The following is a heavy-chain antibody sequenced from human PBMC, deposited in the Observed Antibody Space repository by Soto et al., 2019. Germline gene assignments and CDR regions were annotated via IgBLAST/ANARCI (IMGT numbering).Heavy chain of an antibody. CDR2: IIPIFGKG. J-gene: IGHJ6*02. D-gene: IGHD6-13*01. V-gene: IGHV1-69*01. Sequence: QVQLVQSGAEVKKPGSSVKVSCKASGGTFSSYAISWVRQAPGQGLEWMGGIIPIFGKGNYAQKFQGRVTITADESTSTAYMELSSLRSEDTAVYYCARDQPEESSIAAAGYYYYGMDVWGQGTTVTVSS. CDR3: ARDQPEESSIAAAGYYYYGMDV. CDR1: GGTFSSYA.